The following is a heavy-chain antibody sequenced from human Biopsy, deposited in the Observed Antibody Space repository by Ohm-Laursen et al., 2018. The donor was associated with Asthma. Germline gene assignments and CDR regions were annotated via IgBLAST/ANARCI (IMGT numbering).Heavy chain of an antibody. D-gene: IGHD3-3*01. J-gene: IGHJ6*02. CDR2: IYHRGNT. CDR3: ARDYYDFWNRSVYTYFGMDV. CDR1: GYSISNGGYY. V-gene: IGHV4-31*03. Sequence: SQTLSLTCSVSGYSISNGGYYWTWVRKPPGKGLEWIGNIYHRGNTKYNTSLKSRLSFSVETSKNQFSLKLSSVTAADTAIYFCARDYYDFWNRSVYTYFGMDVWGRGTTVVVSS.